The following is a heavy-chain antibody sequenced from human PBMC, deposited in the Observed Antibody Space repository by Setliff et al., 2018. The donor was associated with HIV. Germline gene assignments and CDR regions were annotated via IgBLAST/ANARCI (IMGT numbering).Heavy chain of an antibody. J-gene: IGHJ4*02. D-gene: IGHD4-17*01. V-gene: IGHV3-30*02. CDR1: GFTLSRRD. Sequence: GGSLRLSCAASGFTLSRRDMHWVRQAPGKGLVWVAFMRYDGSDECYVDSVKGRFTISRDSSMNTLYLQMNSLRAEDTAVYYCAREGSYGIDCWGQGTLVTVSS. CDR2: MRYDGSDE. CDR3: AREGSYGIDC.